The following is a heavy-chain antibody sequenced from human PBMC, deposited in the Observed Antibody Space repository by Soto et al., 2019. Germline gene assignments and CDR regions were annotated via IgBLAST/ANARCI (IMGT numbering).Heavy chain of an antibody. CDR3: AKAPPQWLGTPFFDY. V-gene: IGHV3-30*18. J-gene: IGHJ4*02. CDR2: ISYDGSNK. Sequence: GGSLRLSCAASKFTFSSYAMHWVRQAPGKGLEWVAVISYDGSNKYYADSVKGRFTISRDNSKNTLYLQMNSLRAEDTAVYYCAKAPPQWLGTPFFDYWGQGTLVTAPQ. CDR1: KFTFSSYA. D-gene: IGHD6-19*01.